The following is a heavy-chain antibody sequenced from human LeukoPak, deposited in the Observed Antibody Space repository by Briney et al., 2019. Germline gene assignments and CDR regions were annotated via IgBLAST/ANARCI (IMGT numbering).Heavy chain of an antibody. CDR3: AREGSIGLLIY. CDR2: INPSGGST. V-gene: IGHV1-46*01. J-gene: IGHJ4*02. CDR1: GYTFTSYY. Sequence: ASVKVSCKASGYTFTSYYMHWVRQAPGQGLEWMGIINPSGGSTSYAQKFQSRVTMTTDTSTSTVYMELSSLRSEDTAVYYCAREGSIGLLIYWGQGTLVTVSS. D-gene: IGHD2-21*01.